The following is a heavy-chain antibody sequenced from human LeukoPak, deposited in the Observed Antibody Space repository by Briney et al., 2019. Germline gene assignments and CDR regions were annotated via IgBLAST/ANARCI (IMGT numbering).Heavy chain of an antibody. CDR2: IYYTGST. V-gene: IGHV4-59*12. D-gene: IGHD5-12*01. J-gene: IGHJ3*02. CDR3: ARAVGGGYDAFDI. Sequence: SETLSLTCTLSGGSISTYYWSWVRQPPGKGLDWIGYIYYTGSTDYNPSLKSRVTMSVDTSKNQFSLKLSSVTAADTAVYYCARAVGGGYDAFDIWGQGAMVTVSS. CDR1: GGSISTYY.